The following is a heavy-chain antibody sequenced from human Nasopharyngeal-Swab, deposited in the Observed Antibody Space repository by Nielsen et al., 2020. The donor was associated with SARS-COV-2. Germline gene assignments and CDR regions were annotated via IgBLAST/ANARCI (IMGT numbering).Heavy chain of an antibody. CDR3: VRDRGAQAFDI. CDR2: INHSGST. Sequence: GSLRLSCAVYGGSFSGYYWSWIRQPPGKGLEWIGEINHSGSTNYNPSLKSRVTISVDTSKNQFSLKLSSVTAADTAVYYCVRDRGAQAFDIWGQGTMVTVSS. J-gene: IGHJ3*02. D-gene: IGHD5-24*01. CDR1: GGSFSGYY. V-gene: IGHV4-34*01.